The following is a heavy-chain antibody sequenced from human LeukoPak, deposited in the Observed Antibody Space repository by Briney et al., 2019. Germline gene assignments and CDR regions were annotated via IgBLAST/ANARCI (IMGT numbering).Heavy chain of an antibody. D-gene: IGHD7-27*01. J-gene: IGHJ6*02. CDR3: ARGSYLGRYYYYGMDV. CDR1: GGSISSSSYY. V-gene: IGHV4-39*01. Sequence: SETLSLTCTVSGGSISSSSYYWGWIRQPPGKGLEWIGTIYYSGSTYYNPSLKSRVTISVDTSKNQFSLKLSSVTAADTAVYYCARGSYLGRYYYYGMDVWGQGTTVTVSS. CDR2: IYYSGST.